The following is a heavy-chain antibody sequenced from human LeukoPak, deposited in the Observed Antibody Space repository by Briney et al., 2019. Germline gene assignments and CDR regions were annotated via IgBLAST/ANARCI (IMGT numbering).Heavy chain of an antibody. CDR1: GFTFTSSA. V-gene: IGHV1-58*02. CDR2: IVVGSGNT. CDR3: ARGGPPGGSGAYSDH. D-gene: IGHD2-15*01. Sequence: SVKVSCKASGFTFTSSAMQWVRQARGQRLEWIGWIVVGSGNTNYAQKFQERVTITRDMSTSTAYMELKSLRSDDTAVYYCARGGPPGGSGAYSDHWGQGTLVTVSS. J-gene: IGHJ4*02.